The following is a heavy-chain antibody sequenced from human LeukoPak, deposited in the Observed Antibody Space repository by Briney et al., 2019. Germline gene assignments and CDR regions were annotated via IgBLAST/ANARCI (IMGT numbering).Heavy chain of an antibody. J-gene: IGHJ3*02. CDR2: IRGSGGST. CDR1: GFTFSSYA. D-gene: IGHD3-22*01. Sequence: GGSLRLSCAASGFTFSSYAMSWVRQAPGKGLEWVAAIRGSGGSTYYADSVKGRFTISRDNSKNTLYLQMNSLRAEDTAVYYCAKALYYYDSSGPGHAFDIWGQGTMVTVSS. CDR3: AKALYYYDSSGPGHAFDI. V-gene: IGHV3-23*01.